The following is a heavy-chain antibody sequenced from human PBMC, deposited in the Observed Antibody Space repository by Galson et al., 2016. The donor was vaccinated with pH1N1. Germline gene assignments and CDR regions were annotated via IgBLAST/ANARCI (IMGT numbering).Heavy chain of an antibody. CDR3: ARARGHAAMDPFDF. V-gene: IGHV1-69*02. J-gene: IGHJ4*02. D-gene: IGHD5-18*01. CDR1: GGTFTCYT. CDR2: MIPILGLS. Sequence: SVKVSCKASGGTFTCYTITWVRQAPGQGLEWMGRMIPILGLSNYAQKFQGRVTITADKSRSTAYMELSSLKSEDTAVYFCARARGHAAMDPFDFWGQGTLVTVSS.